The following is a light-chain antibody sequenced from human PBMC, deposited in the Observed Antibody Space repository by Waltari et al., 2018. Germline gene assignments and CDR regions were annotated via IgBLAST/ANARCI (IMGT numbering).Light chain of an antibody. J-gene: IGKJ4*01. V-gene: IGKV1-17*01. Sequence: DIQMTQSPSSLSASVGDTVTITCRASQGIGNYLNWFQQKPGKAPKLLIYAATTLQGGVPSRFSGSGSGTEFTLTINSLQPEDFATYYCLQHNSYPLTFGGGTKVEIK. CDR3: LQHNSYPLT. CDR2: AAT. CDR1: QGIGNY.